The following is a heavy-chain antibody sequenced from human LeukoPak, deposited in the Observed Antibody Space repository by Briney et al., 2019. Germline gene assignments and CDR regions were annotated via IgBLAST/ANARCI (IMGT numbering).Heavy chain of an antibody. Sequence: ASVKVSCKASGYTFTSYGISWVRQAPGQGLEWMGWISAYNGNTNYAQKFQGRVTMTTDTSTSTAYMELRSLRSDDTAVYYCARAHMITSYYYYYYMDVWGKGTTVTVSS. CDR3: ARAHMITSYYYYYYMDV. D-gene: IGHD3-16*01. J-gene: IGHJ6*03. CDR2: ISAYNGNT. V-gene: IGHV1-18*01. CDR1: GYTFTSYG.